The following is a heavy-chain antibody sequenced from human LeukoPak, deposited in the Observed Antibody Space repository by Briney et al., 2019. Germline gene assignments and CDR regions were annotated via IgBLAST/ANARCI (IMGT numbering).Heavy chain of an antibody. CDR3: ARSHRPTGTLRWPPGYYYYMDV. D-gene: IGHD1-1*01. Sequence: PGGSLRLSCAASGFTFSSYWMSWVRQAPGKGLEWVANIKQDGSEKYYVDSVKGRFTISRDNVKNLLYLQMNSLRAEDTAVYYCARSHRPTGTLRWPPGYYYYMDVWGKGTTVTVSS. CDR1: GFTFSSYW. J-gene: IGHJ6*03. V-gene: IGHV3-7*01. CDR2: IKQDGSEK.